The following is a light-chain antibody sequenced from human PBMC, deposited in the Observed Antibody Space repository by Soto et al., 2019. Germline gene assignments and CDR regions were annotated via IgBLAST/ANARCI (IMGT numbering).Light chain of an antibody. CDR3: QQRSNWPPGLT. CDR1: QSVSSY. V-gene: IGKV3-11*01. CDR2: DAS. J-gene: IGKJ4*01. Sequence: EIVLTQSPATLSFSPGERATLSCRASQSVSSYLAWYQQKPGQAPRLLIYDASNRATGIPARFSGSGSGTDFPLTISSLEPEDFAVYYCQQRSNWPPGLTFGGGTKVEIK.